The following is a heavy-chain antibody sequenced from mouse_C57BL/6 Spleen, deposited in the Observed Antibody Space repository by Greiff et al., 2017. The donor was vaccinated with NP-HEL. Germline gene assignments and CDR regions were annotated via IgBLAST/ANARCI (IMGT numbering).Heavy chain of an antibody. Sequence: QVHVKQPGAELVKPGASVKLSCKASGYTFTSYWMHWVKQRPGRGLEWIGRIDPNSGGTKYNEKFKSKATLTVDKPSSTAYMQLSSLTSEDSAVYYCARSDLSNYVLYFDYWGQGTTLTVSS. V-gene: IGHV1-72*01. CDR2: IDPNSGGT. D-gene: IGHD2-5*01. J-gene: IGHJ2*01. CDR3: ARSDLSNYVLYFDY. CDR1: GYTFTSYW.